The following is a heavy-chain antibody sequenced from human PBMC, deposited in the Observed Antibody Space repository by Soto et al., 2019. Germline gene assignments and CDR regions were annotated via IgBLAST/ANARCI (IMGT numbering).Heavy chain of an antibody. Sequence: QVQLVESGGGVVQPGRSLRLSCVGSGFSFSKFGMHWVRQSPGQGLEWVAFIRFDGSEEYFVDSVKGRFTISRDNSKSTLYLQMNSLRAEDSAVYYCARDLSIFGDFDYWGQGTLVTVSS. CDR2: IRFDGSEE. CDR1: GFSFSKFG. V-gene: IGHV3-33*01. CDR3: ARDLSIFGDFDY. J-gene: IGHJ4*02. D-gene: IGHD3-3*01.